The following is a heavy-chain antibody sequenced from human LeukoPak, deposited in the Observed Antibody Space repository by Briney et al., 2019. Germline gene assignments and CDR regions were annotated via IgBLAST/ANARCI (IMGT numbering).Heavy chain of an antibody. CDR1: GCTFSSYA. CDR3: ARDPLYSSGWSFDY. Sequence: GASVKVSCKASGCTFSSYAISWVRQAPGQGLEWMGRIIPIFGTANYAQKFQGRVTITADKSTSTAYMELSSLRSEDTAVYYCARDPLYSSGWSFDYWGQGTLVTVS. J-gene: IGHJ4*02. V-gene: IGHV1-69*06. D-gene: IGHD6-19*01. CDR2: IIPIFGTA.